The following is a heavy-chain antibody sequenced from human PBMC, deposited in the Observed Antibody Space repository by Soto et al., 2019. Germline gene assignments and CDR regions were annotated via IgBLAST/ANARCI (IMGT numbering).Heavy chain of an antibody. CDR1: GFTFSNYA. CDR3: ARPYDSSGYYPLDY. J-gene: IGHJ4*02. Sequence: GGSLRLSCAASGFTFSNYAMHWVRQAPGKGLEWMAVIAYDGSNAYYADSVKGRFTISRDNSKNTLYLQMNSLRAEDTAVYYCARPYDSSGYYPLDYWGQGTLVTVSS. D-gene: IGHD3-22*01. CDR2: IAYDGSNA. V-gene: IGHV3-30-3*01.